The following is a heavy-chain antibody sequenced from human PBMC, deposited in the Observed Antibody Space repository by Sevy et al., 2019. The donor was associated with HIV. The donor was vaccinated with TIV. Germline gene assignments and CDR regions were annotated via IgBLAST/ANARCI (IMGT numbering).Heavy chain of an antibody. D-gene: IGHD3-9*01. CDR1: GFTFGTYG. CDR2: ISYHGRDK. J-gene: IGHJ6*02. V-gene: IGHV3-30*18. Sequence: GGSLRLSCAASGFTFGTYGMHWVRQAPGKGLEWVAVISYHGRDKFYGDSVEGRFTISRDNSKKTLYLQMNSLRAEDTAVYYCAKDFTGYNGMDVWGQGTMVTVSS. CDR3: AKDFTGYNGMDV.